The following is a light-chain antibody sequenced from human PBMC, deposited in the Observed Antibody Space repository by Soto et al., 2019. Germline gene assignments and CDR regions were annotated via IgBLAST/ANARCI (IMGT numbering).Light chain of an antibody. CDR3: SSYTTSRTVV. CDR2: DVS. Sequence: QSVLTQPASVSGFPGQSITISCTGTSSDIGAYHYVSWYQRHPGKAPNLMIYDVSNRPSGISDRFSGSKSGNTASLTISGLQVEDEGDYYCSSYTTSRTVVLGGGTKVTVL. J-gene: IGLJ2*01. CDR1: SSDIGAYHY. V-gene: IGLV2-14*03.